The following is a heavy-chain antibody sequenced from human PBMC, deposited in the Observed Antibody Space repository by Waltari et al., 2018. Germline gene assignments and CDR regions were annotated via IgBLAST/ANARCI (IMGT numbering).Heavy chain of an antibody. V-gene: IGHV1-2*04. CDR3: ARGGYSYGYGMDV. D-gene: IGHD5-12*01. CDR2: ISPNNGDT. Sequence: QVQLVQSGAEVKNLGASVRVSCQASGYSFSDHHMHWGRQAPGQGLEWVGWISPNNGDTNYAQRFQGWVTMTSDSSISTAYMELNRLRSDDTAVYYCARGGYSYGYGMDVWGQGTTVIVSS. CDR1: GYSFSDHH. J-gene: IGHJ6*02.